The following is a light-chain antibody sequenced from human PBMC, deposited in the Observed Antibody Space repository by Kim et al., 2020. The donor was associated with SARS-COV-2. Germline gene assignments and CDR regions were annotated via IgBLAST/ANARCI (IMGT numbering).Light chain of an antibody. Sequence: SVSPGERATLSCRASQSVSSNLAWYQQKPGQAPRLLIYGASTRATGIPARFSGSGSGTEFTLTISSLQSEDFAVYYCQQYNNWITFGQETRLEIK. V-gene: IGKV3-15*01. CDR3: QQYNNWIT. CDR1: QSVSSN. J-gene: IGKJ5*01. CDR2: GAS.